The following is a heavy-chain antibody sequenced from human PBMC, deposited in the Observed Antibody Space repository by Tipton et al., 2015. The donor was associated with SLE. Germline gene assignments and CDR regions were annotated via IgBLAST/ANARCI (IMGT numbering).Heavy chain of an antibody. V-gene: IGHV4-4*07. CDR3: ARAGDGYTYYYYGMDV. J-gene: IGHJ6*02. Sequence: GLVKPSETPSLTCTVTGGSISSYYWSWIRQPAGKGLQWIGRIYTSGSTNYNPSLKRRVTMSVDTSKNQFSLKLTSVTAADTAVYYCARAGDGYTYYYYGMDVWGQGTTVTVSS. CDR1: GGSISSYY. CDR2: IYTSGST. D-gene: IGHD5-24*01.